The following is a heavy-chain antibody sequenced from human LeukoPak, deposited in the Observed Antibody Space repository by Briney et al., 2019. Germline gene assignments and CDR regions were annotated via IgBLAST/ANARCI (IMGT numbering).Heavy chain of an antibody. J-gene: IGHJ4*02. V-gene: IGHV3-48*04. CDR1: GFTFSSFS. CDR2: IRTRGTNT. CDR3: ARMNYVSSGWGAPFDY. Sequence: GGSLRLSCAASGFTFSSFSMNWVRQAPGKGLEWVSYIRTRGTNTDYTGSVKGRFTISRDNAKNSLYLQMSSLRAEDTAVYYCARMNYVSSGWGAPFDYWGQGTLVTVSS. D-gene: IGHD1-7*01.